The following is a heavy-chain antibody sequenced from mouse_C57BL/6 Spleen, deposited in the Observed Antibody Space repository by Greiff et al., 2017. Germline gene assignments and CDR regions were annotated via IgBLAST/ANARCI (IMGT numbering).Heavy chain of an antibody. Sequence: QVQLQQSGPELVKPGASVKISCKASGYTFTDYYINWVKQRPGQGLEWIGWIFPGSGSTYYNEKFKGKATLTVDKSSSTAYMLLSSLTSEDSAVYFCARSHYGSSSYYFDYWGQGTTLTVSS. V-gene: IGHV1-75*01. J-gene: IGHJ2*01. D-gene: IGHD1-1*01. CDR3: ARSHYGSSSYYFDY. CDR1: GYTFTDYY. CDR2: IFPGSGST.